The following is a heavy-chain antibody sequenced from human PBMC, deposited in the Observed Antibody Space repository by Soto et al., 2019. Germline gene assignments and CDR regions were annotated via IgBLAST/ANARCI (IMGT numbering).Heavy chain of an antibody. CDR3: ARDSDYCRSTSCYLSYYYYMDV. V-gene: IGHV3-7*01. CDR2: IKQDGSEK. D-gene: IGHD2-2*01. CDR1: GFTFSNHW. J-gene: IGHJ6*03. Sequence: EVQVVESGGGLVQPGGSLRLSCAASGFTFSNHWMTWVRQAPGKRLEWVANIKQDGSEKYYVDSVKGRFTLSRDNAKNSLYLQMNSLRAEDTAVSYCARDSDYCRSTSCYLSYYYYMDVWGKGTTVTVSS.